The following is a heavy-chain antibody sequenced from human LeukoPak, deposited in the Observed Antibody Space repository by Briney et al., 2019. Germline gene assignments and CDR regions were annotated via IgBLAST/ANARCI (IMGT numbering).Heavy chain of an antibody. Sequence: ASVKVSCKASGYTFTGYYMHWVRQAPGQGLEWMGWINPNSGGINYAQKFQGRVTMTRDTSISTAYMELSRLRPDDTAVYYCARDRRYCSGGSCYYYYYYMDVWGKGTTVTVSS. V-gene: IGHV1-2*02. CDR3: ARDRRYCSGGSCYYYYYYMDV. J-gene: IGHJ6*03. CDR2: INPNSGGI. CDR1: GYTFTGYY. D-gene: IGHD2-15*01.